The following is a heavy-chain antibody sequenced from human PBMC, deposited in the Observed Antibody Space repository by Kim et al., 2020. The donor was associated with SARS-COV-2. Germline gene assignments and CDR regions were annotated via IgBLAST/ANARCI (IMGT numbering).Heavy chain of an antibody. CDR3: ARVEILTGFIDY. D-gene: IGHD3-9*01. V-gene: IGHV3-21*01. J-gene: IGHJ4*02. CDR2: I. Sequence: IYYADSVKGRFSISRDNAKNSLFLQMDRLRAEDTAVYYCARVEILTGFIDYWGQGAVVTVSS.